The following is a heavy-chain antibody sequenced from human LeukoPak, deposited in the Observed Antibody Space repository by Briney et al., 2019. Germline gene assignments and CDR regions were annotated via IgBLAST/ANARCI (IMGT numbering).Heavy chain of an antibody. CDR2: ISAYNGNT. CDR3: ARGFGYCSSTSCSRGYWFDP. J-gene: IGHJ5*02. CDR1: GYTFTSYG. D-gene: IGHD2-2*03. V-gene: IGHV1-18*01. Sequence: ASVKVSCKASGYTFTSYGISWVRQAPGQGLEWMGWISAYNGNTNYARKLQGRVTMTTDTSTSTAYMGLRSLRSDDTAVYYCARGFGYCSSTSCSRGYWFDPWGQGTLVTVSS.